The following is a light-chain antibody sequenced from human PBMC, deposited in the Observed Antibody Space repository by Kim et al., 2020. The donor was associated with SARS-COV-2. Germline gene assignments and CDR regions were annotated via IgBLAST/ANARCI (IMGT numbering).Light chain of an antibody. J-gene: IGLJ2*01. CDR3: SSYAGRNDLV. CDR1: SSDVGRYNY. Sequence: GQPVDISCTGTSSDVGRYNYVSWYQHHPGKAPKLIIYDVTKRPTGVPDRFSGSKSGNTASLTVSGLQAEDEADYYCSSYAGRNDLVFGGGTKVTVL. CDR2: DVT. V-gene: IGLV2-8*01.